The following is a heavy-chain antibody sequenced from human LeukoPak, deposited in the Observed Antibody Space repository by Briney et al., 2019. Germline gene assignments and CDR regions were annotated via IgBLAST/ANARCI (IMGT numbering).Heavy chain of an antibody. J-gene: IGHJ3*02. V-gene: IGHV3-7*01. CDR3: ATEPPLMPGTALDAFDT. CDR2: IKQDGSEK. Sequence: PGGSLRLSCAASGFTFSSYWMSWVRQAPGKGLGWVANIKQDGSEKYYVDSVKGRFTISRDNAKNSLYLQMNSLRAEDTAVYYCATEPPLMPGTALDAFDTWGQGTMVTVSS. D-gene: IGHD1-7*01. CDR1: GFTFSSYW.